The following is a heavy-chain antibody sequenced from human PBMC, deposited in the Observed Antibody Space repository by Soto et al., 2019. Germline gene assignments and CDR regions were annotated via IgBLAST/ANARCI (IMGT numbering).Heavy chain of an antibody. V-gene: IGHV4-31*03. J-gene: IGHJ6*02. CDR1: GGSINSGGYY. CDR3: ARTARATVTMGGYYYYDMDV. CDR2: IYQSGSA. Sequence: QVQLQESGPGLVKPSQTLSLTCTVSGGSINSGGYYWTWIRQHPGKGLEWIGHIYQSGSAYYNPSLKSRVTMSVDTSKNQFSLTLTSVTAADTAVYYCARTARATVTMGGYYYYDMDVWGQGTTVTVSS. D-gene: IGHD4-17*01.